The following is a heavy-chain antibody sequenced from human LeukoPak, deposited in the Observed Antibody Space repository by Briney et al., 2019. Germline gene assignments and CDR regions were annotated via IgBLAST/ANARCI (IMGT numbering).Heavy chain of an antibody. CDR2: INHSGST. D-gene: IGHD3-3*01. Sequence: SETLSLTCAVYGGSFSGYYWSWIRQPPGKGLEWIGEINHSGSTNYNPSLKSRVTISVDTSKNQFFLKLSSVTAADTAVYYCARTFGVVIRYYFDYWGQGTLVTVSS. CDR3: ARTFGVVIRYYFDY. V-gene: IGHV4-34*01. J-gene: IGHJ4*02. CDR1: GGSFSGYY.